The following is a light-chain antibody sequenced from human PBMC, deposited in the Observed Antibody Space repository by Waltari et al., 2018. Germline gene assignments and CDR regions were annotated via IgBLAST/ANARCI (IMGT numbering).Light chain of an antibody. J-gene: IGKJ4*01. CDR3: QQNYRTPT. V-gene: IGKV1-39*01. CDR1: QDIYRY. Sequence: DVQVTQSPSSLSASVGDSVTITCRTRQDIYRYLIWYQQKPGNAPKLLIYAASYLQSGVPSRFSGSGSGTDFSLTISSLQPEDFAVYYCQQNYRTPTFGGGTKVEVK. CDR2: AAS.